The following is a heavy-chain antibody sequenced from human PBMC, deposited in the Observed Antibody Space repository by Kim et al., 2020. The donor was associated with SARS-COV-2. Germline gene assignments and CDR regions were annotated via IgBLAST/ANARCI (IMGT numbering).Heavy chain of an antibody. CDR1: GDSVSSDSAG. J-gene: IGHJ5*02. Sequence: SQTLSLTCAISGDSVSSDSAGWNWIRQSPSRGLEWLGRTYYRSKWYNDYAASVKSRITINADTSKNQFSLQLNSVTPEDTAVYYCARAYSYSWYSAVDPWGQGTLVTVSS. CDR2: TYYRSKWYN. CDR3: ARAYSYSWYSAVDP. D-gene: IGHD6-13*01. V-gene: IGHV6-1*01.